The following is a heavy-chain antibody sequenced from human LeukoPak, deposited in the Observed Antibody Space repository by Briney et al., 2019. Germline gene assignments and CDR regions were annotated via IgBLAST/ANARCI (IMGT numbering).Heavy chain of an antibody. D-gene: IGHD3-22*01. Sequence: GSGPALVKPTQTLTLTCTFSGFSLSTSGMRVSWIRQPPGKALEWLARLDWDDDKFYSTSLKTRLTISKDTSKNQVVLTMTNMDPVDTATYYCARMAPHSSGYYYWGADDAFDIWGQGTMVTVSS. CDR2: LDWDDDK. J-gene: IGHJ3*02. V-gene: IGHV2-70*04. CDR3: ARMAPHSSGYYYWGADDAFDI. CDR1: GFSLSTSGMR.